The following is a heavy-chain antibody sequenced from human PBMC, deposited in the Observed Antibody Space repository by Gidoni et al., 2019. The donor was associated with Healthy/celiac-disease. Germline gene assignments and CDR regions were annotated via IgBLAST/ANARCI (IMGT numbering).Heavy chain of an antibody. D-gene: IGHD3-9*01. V-gene: IGHV4-39*01. Sequence: QLQLQESGPGLVKPSETLSLTCTVSGGSISSSSYYWGWIRQPPGKGLEWIGSIYYSGSTYYNPSLKSRVTISVDTSKNQFSLKLSSVTAADTAVYYCARHPRLGYFDWLLYYFDYWGQGTLVTVSS. J-gene: IGHJ4*02. CDR1: GGSISSSSYY. CDR3: ARHPRLGYFDWLLYYFDY. CDR2: IYYSGST.